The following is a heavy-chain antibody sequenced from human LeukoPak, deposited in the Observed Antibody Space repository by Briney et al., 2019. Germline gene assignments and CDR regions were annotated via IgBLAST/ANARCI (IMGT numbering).Heavy chain of an antibody. V-gene: IGHV3-15*01. Sequence: GGFLRLSCTASGFIFSHAWMNWVRQAPGKGLQWLGRIRSGGAREYAAPAQGRFTISRDDSRNTVYLEMNNLDTDDTAVYFCAVDTPVIDAQIDYWGQGTLVTVSS. CDR1: GFIFSHAW. CDR2: IRSGGAR. D-gene: IGHD3-16*02. J-gene: IGHJ4*02. CDR3: AVDTPVIDAQIDY.